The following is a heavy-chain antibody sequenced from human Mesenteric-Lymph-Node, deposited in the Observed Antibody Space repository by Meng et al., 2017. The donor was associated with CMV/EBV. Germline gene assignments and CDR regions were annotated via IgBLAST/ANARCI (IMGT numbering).Heavy chain of an antibody. Sequence: GESLKISCAASGFTFGSSAMTWVRQAPGKGLEWVSSTSADADVTYYADSVRGRFTISRDNSKNTLYLQMNNLRPEDTAVYYCAKELWIQLWLDAMDVWGQGTTVTVSS. CDR1: GFTFGSSA. D-gene: IGHD5-18*01. CDR3: AKELWIQLWLDAMDV. J-gene: IGHJ6*02. V-gene: IGHV3-23*01. CDR2: TSADADVT.